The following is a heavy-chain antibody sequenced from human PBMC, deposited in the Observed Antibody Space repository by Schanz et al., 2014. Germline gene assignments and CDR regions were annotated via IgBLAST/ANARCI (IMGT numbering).Heavy chain of an antibody. D-gene: IGHD3-3*01. J-gene: IGHJ4*02. V-gene: IGHV3-48*01. Sequence: DVQLLESGGGLVQPGGSLRLSCAASGFTFSSYSMNWVRQAPGKGLEWVSYVSRSTPDIYYTDSVKGRFTMSRDNAKNSVFLQMNSLRAEDTAVYYCVRDSFFAFDYWGQGTLVTVSS. CDR1: GFTFSSYS. CDR3: VRDSFFAFDY. CDR2: VSRSTPDI.